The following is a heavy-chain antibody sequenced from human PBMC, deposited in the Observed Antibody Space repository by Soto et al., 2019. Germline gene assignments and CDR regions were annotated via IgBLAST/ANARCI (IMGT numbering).Heavy chain of an antibody. J-gene: IGHJ6*02. CDR1: GYTFTSYY. CDR2: INPSGGST. D-gene: IGHD6-13*01. V-gene: IGHV1-46*01. Sequence: GASVKVSCKASGYTFTSYYMHWARQAPGQGLEWMGIINPSGGSTSYAQKFQGRVTMTRDTSTSTVYMELSSLRSEDTAVYYCARLEQQLTHGMDVWGQGTTVTVSS. CDR3: ARLEQQLTHGMDV.